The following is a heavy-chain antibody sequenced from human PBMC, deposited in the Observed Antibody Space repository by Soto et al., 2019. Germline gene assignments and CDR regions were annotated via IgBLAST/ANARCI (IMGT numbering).Heavy chain of an antibody. V-gene: IGHV4-39*01. D-gene: IGHD3-9*01. J-gene: IGHJ6*03. CDR2: IYYSGST. CDR1: GGSISSSSYY. CDR3: ARSPSGPFYDILASYYYYMDV. Sequence: PSETLSLTCTVSGGSISSSSYYWGWIRQPPGKGLEGIGSIYYSGSTYYNPSLKSRVTISVDTSKNQFSLKLSSVTAADTAVYYCARSPSGPFYDILASYYYYMDVWGKGTTVTVSS.